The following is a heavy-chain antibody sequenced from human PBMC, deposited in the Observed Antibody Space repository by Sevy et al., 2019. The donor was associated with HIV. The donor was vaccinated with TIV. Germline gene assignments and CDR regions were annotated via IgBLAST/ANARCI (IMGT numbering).Heavy chain of an antibody. D-gene: IGHD3-22*01. V-gene: IGHV3-30*18. CDR3: AKKFDYYDSSGPGGLDY. Sequence: GGSLRLSCAASGFTFSSYGMHWVRQAPGKGLEWVAVISYDGSNKYYADSVKGRFTISRDNFKNTLYLQMNSLRAEDTAVYYCAKKFDYYDSSGPGGLDYWGQGTLVTVSS. CDR2: ISYDGSNK. J-gene: IGHJ4*02. CDR1: GFTFSSYG.